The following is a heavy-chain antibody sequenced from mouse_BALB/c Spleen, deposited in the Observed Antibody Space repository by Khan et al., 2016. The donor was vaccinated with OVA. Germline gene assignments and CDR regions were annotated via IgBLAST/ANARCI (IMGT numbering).Heavy chain of an antibody. J-gene: IGHJ4*01. CDR2: ISSSGST. D-gene: IGHD2-3*01. CDR3: ARDGSRYNYAMDY. V-gene: IGHV3-2*02. Sequence: VQLKESGPGLVKPSQSLSLTCTVTGYSITSDYAWNWIRQFPGNKLEWMGYISSSGSTNYNPALKSLISITRDTSKNQFFLQLNSVTTEDTATYYCARDGSRYNYAMDYWGQGTSVTVSS. CDR1: GYSITSDYA.